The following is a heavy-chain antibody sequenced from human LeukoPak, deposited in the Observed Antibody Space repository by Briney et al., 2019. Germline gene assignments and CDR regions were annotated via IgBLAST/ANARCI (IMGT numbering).Heavy chain of an antibody. CDR2: INPNDGDT. CDR1: GYTFTDYY. V-gene: IGHV1-2*02. CDR3: ARANFLYCSSSTCLFDY. Sequence: VASVTVSCKASGYTFTDYYMHWVRQAPGQGFEWMGWINPNDGDTNYAQKLQGRVTMPRDTSISTAHMEVSRLRSVDTAVYYCARANFLYCSSSTCLFDYWGQGTLVTVSS. J-gene: IGHJ4*02. D-gene: IGHD2-2*01.